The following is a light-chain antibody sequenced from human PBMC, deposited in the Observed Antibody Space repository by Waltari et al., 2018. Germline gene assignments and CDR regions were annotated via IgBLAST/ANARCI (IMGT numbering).Light chain of an antibody. V-gene: IGLV2-8*01. Sequence: QSALTQPPSASGSPGQSVTISCTGTSSAVGGYHYVSWYQQHPGKAPKLLLYEVTKRPSGVPDRFSGSKSGNTASLTVSGLQADDEADYYCSSYAGTSTFYVFGTGTEVTVL. CDR2: EVT. CDR1: SSAVGGYHY. CDR3: SSYAGTSTFYV. J-gene: IGLJ1*01.